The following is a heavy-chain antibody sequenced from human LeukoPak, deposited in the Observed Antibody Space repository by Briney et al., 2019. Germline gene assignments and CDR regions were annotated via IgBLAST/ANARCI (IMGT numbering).Heavy chain of an antibody. CDR1: GGSISSSSYY. CDR3: ATFRRRVNAFDI. V-gene: IGHV4-39*01. J-gene: IGHJ3*02. Sequence: PSETLSLTCTVSGGSISSSSYYWGWIRQPPGKGLGWIGSIYYSGSTYYNPSLKSRVTISVDTSKNQFSLKLSSVTAADTAVYYCATFRRRVNAFDIWGQGTMVTVSS. D-gene: IGHD3-10*01. CDR2: IYYSGST.